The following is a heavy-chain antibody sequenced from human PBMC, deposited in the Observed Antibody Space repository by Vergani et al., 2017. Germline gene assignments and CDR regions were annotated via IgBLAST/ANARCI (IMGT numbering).Heavy chain of an antibody. CDR1: GGTFSSYA. CDR3: AVKCEQNDYFGWFEP. Sequence: QVQLVQSGAEVKKPGSSVKVSCKASGGTFSSYAISWVRQAPGQGLEWMGGIIPIFGTANYAQKFQGRVTITADKSTSTAYMELRNLRSENTAVYYCAVKCEQNDYFGWFEPWGQGTLVTVSS. D-gene: IGHD2/OR15-2a*01. V-gene: IGHV1-69*06. J-gene: IGHJ5*02. CDR2: IIPIFGTA.